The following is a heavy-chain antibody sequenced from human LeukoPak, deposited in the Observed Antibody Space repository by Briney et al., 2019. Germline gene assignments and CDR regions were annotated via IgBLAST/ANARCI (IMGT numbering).Heavy chain of an antibody. CDR1: GGSISSYY. Sequence: PSKTLSLTCTVSGGSISSYYWSWIRQPPGKGLEWIGYIYYSGSTNYNPSLKSRVTISVDTSKNQFSLKLSSVTAADTAVYYCARISKPYYYDSSGYYFDYWGQGTLVTVSS. CDR3: ARISKPYYYDSSGYYFDY. CDR2: IYYSGST. D-gene: IGHD3-22*01. V-gene: IGHV4-59*01. J-gene: IGHJ4*02.